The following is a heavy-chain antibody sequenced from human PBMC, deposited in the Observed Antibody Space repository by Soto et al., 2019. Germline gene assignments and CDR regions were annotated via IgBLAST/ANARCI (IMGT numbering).Heavy chain of an antibody. J-gene: IGHJ5*02. Sequence: GASVKVSCKASGYTFTSYGISWVRQAPGQGLEWMGWISAYNGNTNYAQKLQGRVTMTTDTSTSTAYMELRSLRSDDTAVYYCARASLWFGEGWFDPWGQGTLVTVSS. D-gene: IGHD3-10*01. V-gene: IGHV1-18*01. CDR3: ARASLWFGEGWFDP. CDR1: GYTFTSYG. CDR2: ISAYNGNT.